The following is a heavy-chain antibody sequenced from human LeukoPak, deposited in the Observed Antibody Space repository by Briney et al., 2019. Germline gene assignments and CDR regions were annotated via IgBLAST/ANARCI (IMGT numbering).Heavy chain of an antibody. CDR3: ATTSEYSSAGDY. CDR1: GGSISSGSYY. J-gene: IGHJ4*02. CDR2: IYTSGST. V-gene: IGHV4-61*02. Sequence: SQTLSLTCTVSGGSISSGSYYWSWIRQPAGKGLEWIGRIYTSGSTNYNPSLKSRVTISVDTSKNQFSLKLSSVTAADTAVYYCATTSEYSSAGDYWGQGTLVTVSS. D-gene: IGHD6-19*01.